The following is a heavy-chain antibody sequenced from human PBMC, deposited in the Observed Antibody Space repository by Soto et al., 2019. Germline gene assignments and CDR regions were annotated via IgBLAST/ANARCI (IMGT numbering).Heavy chain of an antibody. V-gene: IGHV3-48*03. J-gene: IGHJ3*02. CDR2: ISSTGTTI. Sequence: LSCAASGFTFSSYEMDWVRQAPGKGLEWVSYISSTGTTIYYTDSVKGRFTISRDNAKNSLYLQMNSLRAEDTAVYYCARATTGDGAFDIWGQGTMVTVSS. CDR1: GFTFSSYE. D-gene: IGHD2-21*01. CDR3: ARATTGDGAFDI.